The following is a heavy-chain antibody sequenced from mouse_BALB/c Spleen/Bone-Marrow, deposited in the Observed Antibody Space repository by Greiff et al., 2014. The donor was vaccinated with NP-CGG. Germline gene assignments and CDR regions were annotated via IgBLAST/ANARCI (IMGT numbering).Heavy chain of an antibody. J-gene: IGHJ4*01. Sequence: QVQLQQSGPGLVAPSQILSITCTVSGFSLTNYGVHWVRQPPGKGLEWLGVIWADGSTNYNSALTSRLSISKDNSKSQVFFKMNSLQTDDTAMYYCARITTATGAMDYWGQGTSVTVSS. CDR3: ARITTATGAMDY. D-gene: IGHD1-2*01. CDR2: IWADGST. CDR1: GFSLTNYG. V-gene: IGHV2-9*02.